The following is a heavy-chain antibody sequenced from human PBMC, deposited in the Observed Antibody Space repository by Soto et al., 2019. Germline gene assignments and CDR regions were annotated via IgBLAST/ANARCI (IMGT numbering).Heavy chain of an antibody. Sequence: SLEVSPEASGETLSRYDIQRGRQATGQGLEWMGWMNPNSGNTGYAQKFQGRVTMTRNTSISTAYMELSSLRSEDTAVYYCARGQPDSSSFYWGQGTLVTVSS. D-gene: IGHD6-6*01. V-gene: IGHV1-8*01. CDR2: MNPNSGNT. CDR3: ARGQPDSSSFY. J-gene: IGHJ4*02. CDR1: GETLSRYD.